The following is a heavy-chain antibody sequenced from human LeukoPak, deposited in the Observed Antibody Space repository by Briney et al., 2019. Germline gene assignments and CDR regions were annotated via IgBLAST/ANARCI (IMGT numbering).Heavy chain of an antibody. J-gene: IGHJ3*02. D-gene: IGHD3-22*01. CDR1: GGTFSSYA. CDR2: IIPIFGTA. Sequence: GASVKVSCKASGGTFSSYAISWVRQAPGQGLEWMGGIIPIFGTANYAQKFQGRVTITADKSTSTAYMELSSLRSEDTAVYYCARISSRVQYYYDSSGYFHPYAFDIWGQGTMVTVSS. V-gene: IGHV1-69*06. CDR3: ARISSRVQYYYDSSGYFHPYAFDI.